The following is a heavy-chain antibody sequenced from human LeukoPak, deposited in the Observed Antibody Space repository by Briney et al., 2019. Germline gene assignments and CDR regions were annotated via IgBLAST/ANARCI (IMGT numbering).Heavy chain of an antibody. D-gene: IGHD3-10*01. CDR1: GGSINSGSYY. Sequence: SETLSLTCTVSGGSINSGSYYYHWIRQPAGKGLEWIGRIYTSGSTIYNPSPKSRVTISVDTSKNQVSLKLTSVTAADTAVYYCATSRFSGGLGRFDPWGQGTLVTVSS. CDR2: IYTSGST. CDR3: ATSRFSGGLGRFDP. V-gene: IGHV4-61*02. J-gene: IGHJ5*02.